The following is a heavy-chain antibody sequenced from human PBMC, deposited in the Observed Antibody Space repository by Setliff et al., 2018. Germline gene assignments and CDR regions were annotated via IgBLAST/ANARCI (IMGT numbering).Heavy chain of an antibody. V-gene: IGHV1-18*01. CDR1: GYTFTSYG. J-gene: IGHJ5*01. CDR3: TRSSSYGMRYWFDS. Sequence: ASVKVSCKASGYTFTSYGINWVRQAPGQGLEWMGWISTSNGNTNYARKLQGRVTMTTDTSTSTVYMELTRLTSDDTAVYYCTRSSSYGMRYWFDSWGQGPLVTVSS. D-gene: IGHD3-16*02. CDR2: ISTSNGNT.